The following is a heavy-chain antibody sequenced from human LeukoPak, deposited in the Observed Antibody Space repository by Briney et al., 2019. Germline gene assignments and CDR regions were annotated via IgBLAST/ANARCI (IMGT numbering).Heavy chain of an antibody. CDR1: GFTFSSYG. CDR2: IGSTSHFR. Sequence: GGSLRLSCAASGFTFSSYGMNWVRQAPGKGLEWVSSIGSTSHFRYYADSLKGRVTISRDNAKNSLYLQMSSLRVEDTAVYYCARSCDGDCYSDYWGQGTLVTVSS. J-gene: IGHJ4*02. V-gene: IGHV3-21*01. D-gene: IGHD2-21*02. CDR3: ARSCDGDCYSDY.